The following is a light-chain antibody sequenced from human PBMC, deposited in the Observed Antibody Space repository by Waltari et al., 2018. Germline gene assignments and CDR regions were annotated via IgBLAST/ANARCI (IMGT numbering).Light chain of an antibody. CDR2: EVS. J-gene: IGLJ2*01. CDR1: SADIGGFDY. V-gene: IGLV2-14*01. CDR3: SSYSTTSTLVV. Sequence: QSALTQPASVSGSPGQSIPIPCTGTSADIGGFDYVSCYQQRPGKAPKLIIFEVSNRASGISNRFSGSKSGSTASLTISGLQTEDDSDYYCSSYSTTSTLVVFGGGTKVTVL.